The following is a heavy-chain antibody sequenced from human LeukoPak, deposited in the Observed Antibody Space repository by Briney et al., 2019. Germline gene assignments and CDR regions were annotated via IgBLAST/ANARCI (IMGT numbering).Heavy chain of an antibody. CDR1: GFSFSSYA. CDR3: AKESSAVFGVPFGYFDY. CDR2: ISGTGDRT. J-gene: IGHJ4*02. Sequence: PGGSLRLSCAASGFSFSSYALTWVRQAPGKGLEWVSSISGTGDRTQYADSVKGRFTISRDNSKNTLYLQMSSLRAEDTAIYYCAKESSAVFGVPFGYFDYWGQGTLVTVSS. D-gene: IGHD3-3*01. V-gene: IGHV3-23*01.